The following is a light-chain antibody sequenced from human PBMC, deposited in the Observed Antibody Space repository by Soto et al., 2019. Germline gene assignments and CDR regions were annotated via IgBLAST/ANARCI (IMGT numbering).Light chain of an antibody. CDR3: QSYDSRVRGSGV. CDR1: SSNIGAGYD. Sequence: QSVLTQPPSVSGAPGQRVTISCTGSSSNIGAGYDVHWYQQLPGTAPKLLIYGNSNRPSGVPDRFSGSKSGTSASLAITGLQAEDEADYYCQSYDSRVRGSGVFGGGTKLTVL. V-gene: IGLV1-40*01. J-gene: IGLJ3*02. CDR2: GNS.